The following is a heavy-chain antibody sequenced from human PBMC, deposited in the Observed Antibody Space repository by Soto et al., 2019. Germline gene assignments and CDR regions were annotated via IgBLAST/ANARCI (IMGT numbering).Heavy chain of an antibody. J-gene: IGHJ5*02. CDR3: AREGNSYGSGVGNWFDP. CDR2: IYYSGST. CDR1: GGSISSGGYY. Sequence: QVQLQESGPGLVKPSQTLSLTCTVSGGSISSGGYYWSWIRQHPGKGLEWIGYIYYSGSTYYNPSLKSRVTISVDTSKNQFSLKLSSVTAADTAVYYCAREGNSYGSGVGNWFDPWGQGTLVTVSS. D-gene: IGHD5-18*01. V-gene: IGHV4-31*03.